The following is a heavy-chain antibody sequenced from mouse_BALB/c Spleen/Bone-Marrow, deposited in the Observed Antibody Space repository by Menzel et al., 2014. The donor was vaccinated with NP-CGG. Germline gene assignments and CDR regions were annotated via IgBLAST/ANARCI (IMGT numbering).Heavy chain of an antibody. Sequence: VMLVESGPGLVAPSQSLSITCTVSGSSLTSYGVHWVRQPPGKGLEWLGVIWAGGSTNYNSALMSRLSISKDNSKSQVFLKMNSLQTDDTAMYYCARDNYGSRVFDYWGQGTTLTVSS. CDR1: GSSLTSYG. D-gene: IGHD1-1*01. CDR3: ARDNYGSRVFDY. CDR2: IWAGGST. V-gene: IGHV2-9*02. J-gene: IGHJ2*01.